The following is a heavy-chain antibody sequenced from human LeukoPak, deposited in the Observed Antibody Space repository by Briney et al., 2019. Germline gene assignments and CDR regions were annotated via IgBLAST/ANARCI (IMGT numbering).Heavy chain of an antibody. V-gene: IGHV3-21*01. J-gene: IGHJ3*01. Sequence: GGALTHSCAVSGFTLSSYRMKGVGQAPGKGLEWVSSISSSRSYIYYADSVKGRFTISRDNAKNSLYLQMNSLRAEDKAVPSCARVGPASRPSHDFDVWGPVTMVTVSS. CDR2: ISSSRSYI. CDR1: GFTLSSYR. D-gene: IGHD2-15*01. CDR3: ARVGPASRPSHDFDV.